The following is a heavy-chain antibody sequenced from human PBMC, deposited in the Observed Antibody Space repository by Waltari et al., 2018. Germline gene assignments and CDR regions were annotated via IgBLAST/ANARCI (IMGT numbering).Heavy chain of an antibody. J-gene: IGHJ4*02. CDR1: GFTFSSAW. V-gene: IGHV3-15*01. CDR2: IKSNSDGGTT. CDR3: TAGIPFDY. Sequence: EVQLVESGGGLIEPGGSLRLSCTGAGFTFSSAWMSWVRKAQGMGLEWIGRIKSNSDGGTTDYAAPVKGRFTLSRDDSKSTVYLEMNGVKVDDTAVYFCTAGIPFDYWGQGALVTVSS. D-gene: IGHD2-21*01.